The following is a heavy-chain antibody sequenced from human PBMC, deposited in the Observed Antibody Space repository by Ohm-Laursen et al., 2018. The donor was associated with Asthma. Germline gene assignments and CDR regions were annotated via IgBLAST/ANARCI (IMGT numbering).Heavy chain of an antibody. J-gene: IGHJ5*02. CDR1: GFTFSDYY. CDR2: ISGSGGST. D-gene: IGHD4-17*01. V-gene: IGHV3-23*01. Sequence: SLRLSCSASGFTFSDYYMSWIRQAPGKGLEWVSAISGSGGSTYYADSVKGRFTISRDNSKNTLYLQMNSLRAEDMAVYYCAKDVMGTTVTTGWFDPWGQGTLVTVSS. CDR3: AKDVMGTTVTTGWFDP.